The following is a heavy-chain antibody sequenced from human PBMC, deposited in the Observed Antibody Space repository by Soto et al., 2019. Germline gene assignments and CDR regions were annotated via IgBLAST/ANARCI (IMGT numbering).Heavy chain of an antibody. CDR2: IIPIFGIA. V-gene: IGHV1-69*13. CDR3: ARGRGSSGWYPKLNYYYYGMDV. D-gene: IGHD6-19*01. CDR1: GGTFSSYA. J-gene: IGHJ6*02. Sequence: SVKVSCKASGGTFSSYAISWVRQAPGQGLEWMGGIIPIFGIANYAQKFQGRVTITADESTSTAYMELSSLRSEDTAVYYCARGRGSSGWYPKLNYYYYGMDVWGQGTTVTVSS.